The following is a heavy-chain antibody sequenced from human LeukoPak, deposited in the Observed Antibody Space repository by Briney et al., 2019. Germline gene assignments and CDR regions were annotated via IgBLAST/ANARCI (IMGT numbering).Heavy chain of an antibody. Sequence: ASVKVSCKASGYTFSDYYMHWVRQAPGQGLEWMGWINPNSGGTNYTQKFQGRVTMTRDTSISTAYMELSRLRSDDTAVYYCARGGYNWNDFDYWGQGTLVTVSS. CDR2: INPNSGGT. D-gene: IGHD1-20*01. V-gene: IGHV1-2*02. CDR1: GYTFSDYY. CDR3: ARGGYNWNDFDY. J-gene: IGHJ4*02.